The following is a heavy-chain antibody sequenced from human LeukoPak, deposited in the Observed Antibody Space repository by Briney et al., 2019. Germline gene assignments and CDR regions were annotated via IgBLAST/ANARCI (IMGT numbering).Heavy chain of an antibody. CDR2: IIPIFGTA. CDR3: ARSSGSYYYFDY. J-gene: IGHJ4*02. D-gene: IGHD1-26*01. V-gene: IGHV1-69*05. Sequence: SVKVSCKASGGTFSSYAISWVRQAPGQGLEWMGGIIPIFGTANYAQKFQGRVTITTDESTSTAYMELSSLRSEDTAVYYCARSSGSYYYFDYWGQGTLVTVSS. CDR1: GGTFSSYA.